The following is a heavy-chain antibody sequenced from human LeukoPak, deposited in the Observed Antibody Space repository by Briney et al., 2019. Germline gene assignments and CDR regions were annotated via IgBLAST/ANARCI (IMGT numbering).Heavy chain of an antibody. D-gene: IGHD6-13*01. CDR1: GFSFSNHW. CDR3: TRDVSQSSSWYGEFDY. V-gene: IGHV3-74*03. CDR2: INSDGSST. Sequence: GGFLRLSCAASGFSFSNHWMHWVRQGPGKGLVWVSRINSDGSSTTYADSVKGRFTISRDNAKNTLYLQMNSLRDEDTAVYYCTRDVSQSSSWYGEFDYWGRGTQVTVSS. J-gene: IGHJ4*02.